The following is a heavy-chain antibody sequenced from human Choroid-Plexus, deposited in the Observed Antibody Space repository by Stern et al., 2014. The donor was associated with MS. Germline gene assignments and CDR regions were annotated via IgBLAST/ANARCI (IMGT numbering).Heavy chain of an antibody. CDR2: ISYDGRK. CDR1: GFSFSSFG. CDR3: AKDRQYLTFFFDF. Sequence: VQLVESGGGVVQPGRPLRLSCAASGFSFSSFGRHWVRQAPGKGLEWVALISYDGRKDYADSVKGRFAISRDNSKNTLYLQMNSLRAEDTAVYYCAKDRQYLTFFFDFWGQGSLVTVSS. V-gene: IGHV3-30*18. D-gene: IGHD2/OR15-2a*01. J-gene: IGHJ4*02.